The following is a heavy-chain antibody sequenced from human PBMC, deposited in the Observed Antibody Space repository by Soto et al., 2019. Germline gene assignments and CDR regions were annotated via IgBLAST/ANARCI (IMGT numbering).Heavy chain of an antibody. CDR2: IYWDDDK. Sequence: QITLKESGPTLVKPTQTLTLACDFSGFSLSTNGVGVGWIRQPPGKALEWLALIYWDDDKRYSSSLKDRLSITKDTSKNQVVLTMTNLDPVDTATYYCAHSFQLRIFDFWGPGTLVTVSS. J-gene: IGHJ4*02. V-gene: IGHV2-5*02. CDR3: AHSFQLRIFDF. D-gene: IGHD3-10*01. CDR1: GFSLSTNGVG.